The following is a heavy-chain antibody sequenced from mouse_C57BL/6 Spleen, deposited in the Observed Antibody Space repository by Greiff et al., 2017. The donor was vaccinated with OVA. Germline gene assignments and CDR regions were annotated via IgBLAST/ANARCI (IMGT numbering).Heavy chain of an antibody. CDR3: ARGGYYGSSPLDY. Sequence: EVKLVESGGGLVKPGGSLKLSCAASGFTFSSYAMSWVRQTPEKRLEWVATISDGGSYTYYPDNVKGRFTISRDNAKNNLYLQMSHLKSEDTAMYYCARGGYYGSSPLDYWGQGTTLTVSS. D-gene: IGHD1-1*01. CDR1: GFTFSSYA. CDR2: ISDGGSYT. J-gene: IGHJ2*01. V-gene: IGHV5-4*03.